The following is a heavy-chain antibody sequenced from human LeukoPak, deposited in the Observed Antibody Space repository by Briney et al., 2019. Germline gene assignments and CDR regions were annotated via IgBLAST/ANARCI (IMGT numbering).Heavy chain of an antibody. D-gene: IGHD6-13*01. V-gene: IGHV3-11*04. Sequence: PGGSLRLSCDASGFIFSDYHMSWLRQAPGKGLEWLSYISSSGTNINYADSVKGRFTISRDNAKNSLYLQMNSLRAEDTAVYYCARDWPRGQQLVWTGFDYWGQGTLVTVSS. CDR3: ARDWPRGQQLVWTGFDY. J-gene: IGHJ4*02. CDR1: GFIFSDYH. CDR2: ISSSGTNI.